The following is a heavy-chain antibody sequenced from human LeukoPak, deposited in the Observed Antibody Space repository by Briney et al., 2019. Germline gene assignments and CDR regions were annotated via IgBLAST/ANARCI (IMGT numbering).Heavy chain of an antibody. CDR1: GDSISSGGYS. V-gene: IGHV4-30-2*01. J-gene: IGHJ4*02. CDR2: IYHSGST. Sequence: SETLSLTCAVSGDSISSGGYSWSWIRQQAGKGLEWIGYIYHSGSTYYNPSLKSRVTISVDRSKNQFSLKLSSVTAADTAVYYCAGGGPWGVCNYWGQGTLVTVSS. CDR3: AGGGPWGVCNY. D-gene: IGHD3-10*01.